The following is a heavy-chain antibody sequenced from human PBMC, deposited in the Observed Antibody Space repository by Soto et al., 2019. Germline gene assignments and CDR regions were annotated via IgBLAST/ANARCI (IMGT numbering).Heavy chain of an antibody. CDR1: GGSISSGDYY. D-gene: IGHD5-18*01. CDR2: IYYSGST. CDR3: ARVGLYSYGPWYFDL. V-gene: IGHV4-30-4*01. J-gene: IGHJ2*01. Sequence: PSETLSLTCTVSGGSISSGDYYWSWIRQPPGKGLEWIGYIYYSGSTYYNPSLKSRVTISVDTSKNQFSLKLSSVTAADTAVYYCARVGLYSYGPWYFDLWGRGTLVTVSS.